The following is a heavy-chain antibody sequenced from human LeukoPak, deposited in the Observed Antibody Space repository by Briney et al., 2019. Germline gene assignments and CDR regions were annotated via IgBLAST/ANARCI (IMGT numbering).Heavy chain of an antibody. J-gene: IGHJ4*02. CDR1: GLTFSSHS. V-gene: IGHV3-48*02. D-gene: IGHD6-19*01. CDR3: ARDRHSTGWYYFDY. Sequence: PGGSLRLSCAASGLTFSSHSMNWVRQTPGKGLEWVSYINSGSSTIYYADSVKGRFTISRDNAKNLLYLQMNSLRDEDTAVYYCARDRHSTGWYYFDYWGQGTLVTVSS. CDR2: INSGSSTI.